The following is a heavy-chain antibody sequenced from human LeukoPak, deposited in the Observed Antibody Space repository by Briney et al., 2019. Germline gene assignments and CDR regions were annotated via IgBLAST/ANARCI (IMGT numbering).Heavy chain of an antibody. D-gene: IGHD3-10*01. V-gene: IGHV3-48*03. J-gene: IGHJ4*02. Sequence: GGSLRLSCAASGFTFSSYEMNWVRQAPGKGLEWVSYISSSGSTIYYADSVKGRFTISRDNAKNSLYLQMNSLRAEDTAVYYCAREHGTTYYYGSGSFDCWGQGTLVTVSS. CDR1: GFTFSSYE. CDR2: ISSSGSTI. CDR3: AREHGTTYYYGSGSFDC.